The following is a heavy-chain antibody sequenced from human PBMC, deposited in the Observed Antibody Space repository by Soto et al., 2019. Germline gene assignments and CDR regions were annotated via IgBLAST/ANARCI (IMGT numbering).Heavy chain of an antibody. CDR2: RKQDGSEK. J-gene: IGHJ6*02. V-gene: IGHV3-7*05. CDR1: GFTFSSYW. D-gene: IGHD2-2*01. CDR3: ARDGYQLLDIPYYYGMDV. Sequence: EVQLVESGGGLVQPGGSLRLSCAASGFTFSSYWMSWVRQAPGKGLEWVANRKQDGSEKYYVDSVKGRFTISRDNAKNSLYLQMNSLRAEDTAVYYCARDGYQLLDIPYYYGMDVWGQGTTVTVSS.